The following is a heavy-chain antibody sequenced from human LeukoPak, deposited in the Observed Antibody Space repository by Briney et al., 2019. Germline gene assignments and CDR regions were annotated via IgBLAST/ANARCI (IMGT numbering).Heavy chain of an antibody. CDR2: ISGGGGST. CDR3: AKKGYYDGSGYYMYYFDH. CDR1: GFSFSSYA. J-gene: IGHJ4*02. Sequence: PGGSLRLSCAASGFSFSSYAMSWVRQAPGKGLEWVSVISGGGGSTYYADSVKGRFTISRDNSKNTLYLQMNSLRAEDTAVYYCAKKGYYDGSGYYMYYFDHWGQGTLVTVSS. D-gene: IGHD3-22*01. V-gene: IGHV3-23*01.